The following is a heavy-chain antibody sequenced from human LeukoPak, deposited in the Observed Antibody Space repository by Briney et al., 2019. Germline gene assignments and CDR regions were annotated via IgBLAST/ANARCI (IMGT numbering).Heavy chain of an antibody. D-gene: IGHD2-15*01. Sequence: PSETLSLTCTVSGGSISSSSYYWGWIRQPPGKGLEWIGSIYYSGSTYYNPSLKSRVTISVDTSKNQFSLKLSSVTAADTAVYYCARERLINPATDAFDIWGQGTMVTVSS. CDR3: ARERLINPATDAFDI. J-gene: IGHJ3*02. V-gene: IGHV4-39*07. CDR1: GGSISSSSYY. CDR2: IYYSGST.